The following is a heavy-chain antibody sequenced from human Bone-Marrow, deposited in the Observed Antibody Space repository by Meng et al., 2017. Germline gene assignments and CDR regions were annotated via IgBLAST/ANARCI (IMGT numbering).Heavy chain of an antibody. J-gene: IGHJ4*02. V-gene: IGHV4-34*01. Sequence: QGQLQQWGSGLLKPSETLSLTCAVYGWSLSGYYWSWIRQPPGKGLEWIGEINHSGSTNYNPSLKSRVTISVDTSKNQFSLKLSSVTAADTAVYYCARLAYDSSGYWFDYWGQGTLVTVSS. CDR1: GWSLSGYY. CDR3: ARLAYDSSGYWFDY. CDR2: INHSGST. D-gene: IGHD3-22*01.